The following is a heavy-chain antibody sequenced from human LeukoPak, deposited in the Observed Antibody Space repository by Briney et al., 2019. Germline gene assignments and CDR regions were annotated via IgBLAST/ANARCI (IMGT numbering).Heavy chain of an antibody. J-gene: IGHJ4*02. V-gene: IGHV3-7*01. Sequence: GGSLRLSCAASGFTLSSYWMSWVRQAPGKGLEWVANIKQDGSEKYYVDSVKGRFTISRDNAKNSLYLQMNSLRAEDTAVYYCARGRPSSGYRMYYFDYWGQGTLVTVSS. CDR1: GFTLSSYW. CDR2: IKQDGSEK. D-gene: IGHD5-12*01. CDR3: ARGRPSSGYRMYYFDY.